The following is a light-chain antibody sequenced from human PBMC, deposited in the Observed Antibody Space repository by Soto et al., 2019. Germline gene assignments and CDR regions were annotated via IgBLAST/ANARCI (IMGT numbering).Light chain of an antibody. V-gene: IGLV1-47*01. J-gene: IGLJ2*01. CDR1: SSNIGSNY. CDR3: AAWDDTLSGVV. CDR2: RDN. Sequence: QPLLTQPPSASGTPGQRVTISCSGSSSNIGSNYVYWYQQLPRTAPKLLLYRDNQRPSGVPDRFSDSKSGTSASLAISGLRSDDEADYYCAAWDDTLSGVVFGGGTKLTVL.